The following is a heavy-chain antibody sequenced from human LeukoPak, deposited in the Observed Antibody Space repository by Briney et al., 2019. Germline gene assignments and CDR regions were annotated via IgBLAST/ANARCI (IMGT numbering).Heavy chain of an antibody. CDR1: GFTFSRYW. J-gene: IGHJ4*02. Sequence: GGSPRLSCAASGFTFSRYWMSWVRQAPRKGLEWVANIKQDGSETYYVDSMRGRFTISRDNAKNSLYLQMNSLRAEDTAVYYCARDKGDYHISGSLFIFGGQGTLVTVSS. V-gene: IGHV3-7*03. CDR2: IKQDGSET. D-gene: IGHD3-22*01. CDR3: ARDKGDYHISGSLFIF.